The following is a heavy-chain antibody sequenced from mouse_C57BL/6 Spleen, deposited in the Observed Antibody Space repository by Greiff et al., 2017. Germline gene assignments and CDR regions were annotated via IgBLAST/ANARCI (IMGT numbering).Heavy chain of an antibody. V-gene: IGHV2-2*01. CDR3: ARNLYYDYEGYFDV. CDR2: IWSGGST. CDR1: GFSLTSYG. Sequence: QVQLQQSGPGLVQPSQSLSITCTVSGFSLTSYGVHWVRQSPGKGLEWLGVIWSGGSTDYNAAFISSLSISKDNSKSQVFFKMNSLQADDTAIYYCARNLYYDYEGYFDVWGTGTTVTVSS. D-gene: IGHD2-4*01. J-gene: IGHJ1*03.